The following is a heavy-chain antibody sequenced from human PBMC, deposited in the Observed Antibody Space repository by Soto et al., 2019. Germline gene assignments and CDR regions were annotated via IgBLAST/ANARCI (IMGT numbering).Heavy chain of an antibody. Sequence: GGYLRLSCAASGSTFRTYSMNWVRQAPGKGLEWVSAISSSSTYIFYADSVKGRFTISRDNAKNSLYLQMNSLRAEDTAVYYCARVLCVTATGPKLDYCGQGTLVTVS. CDR3: ARVLCVTATGPKLDY. V-gene: IGHV3-21*01. CDR2: ISSSSTYI. J-gene: IGHJ4*02. D-gene: IGHD3-10*02. CDR1: GSTFRTYS.